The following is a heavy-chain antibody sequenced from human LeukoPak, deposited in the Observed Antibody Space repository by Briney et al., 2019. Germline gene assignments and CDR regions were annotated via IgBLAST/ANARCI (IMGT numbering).Heavy chain of an antibody. D-gene: IGHD1-1*01. J-gene: IGHJ2*01. CDR3: ARDTRPNWYFDL. Sequence: PSETLSLTCTVSGYSITSNYYWGWIRQPPGKGLEWIGSIYRSGSTYYNPSLKSRVTISVDTSKNQFSLKLSSVTAADTAVYYCARDTRPNWYFDLWGRGTLVTVSS. CDR1: GYSITSNYY. CDR2: IYRSGST. V-gene: IGHV4-38-2*02.